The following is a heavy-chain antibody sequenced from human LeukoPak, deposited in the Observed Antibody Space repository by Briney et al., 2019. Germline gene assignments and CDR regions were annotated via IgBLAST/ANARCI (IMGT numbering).Heavy chain of an antibody. Sequence: GASVKVSCKASGYTFTSYGISWVRQAPGQGPEWMGWSSAYNGNTNYAQKLQGRVTMTTDTSTSTAYMELRSLRSDDTAVYYCARLGYCSSTSCQIITSYYYYYYYMDVWGKGTTVTVSS. D-gene: IGHD2-2*01. J-gene: IGHJ6*03. CDR3: ARLGYCSSTSCQIITSYYYYYYYMDV. CDR1: GYTFTSYG. CDR2: SSAYNGNT. V-gene: IGHV1-18*01.